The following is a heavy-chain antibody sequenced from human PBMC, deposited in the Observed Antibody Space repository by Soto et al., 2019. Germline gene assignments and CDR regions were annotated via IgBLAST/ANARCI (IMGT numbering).Heavy chain of an antibody. CDR3: ARSPTCYYDSSGSPVDY. V-gene: IGHV4-31*03. CDR1: GGSISSGGYY. D-gene: IGHD3-22*01. CDR2: IYYSGST. J-gene: IGHJ4*02. Sequence: SETLSLTCTVSGGSISSGGYYWSWIRQHPGKGLEWIGYIYYSGSTYYNPSLKSRVTISVDTSKNQFSLKLSSVTAADTAVYYCARSPTCYYDSSGSPVDYWGQGTLVTVSS.